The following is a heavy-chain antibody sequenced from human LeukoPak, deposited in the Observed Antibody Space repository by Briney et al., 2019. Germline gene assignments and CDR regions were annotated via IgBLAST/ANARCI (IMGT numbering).Heavy chain of an antibody. CDR3: ARARGQLFDP. CDR1: GYTFASYD. J-gene: IGHJ5*02. V-gene: IGHV1-8*01. Sequence: GASVKVSCKAFGYTFASYDINWVRQATGQGLEWMGWMNPNSGNTGYAQKLQGRVTMTTDTSTSTAYMELRSLRSDDTAVYYCARARGQLFDPWGQGTLVTVSS. D-gene: IGHD2-2*01. CDR2: MNPNSGNT.